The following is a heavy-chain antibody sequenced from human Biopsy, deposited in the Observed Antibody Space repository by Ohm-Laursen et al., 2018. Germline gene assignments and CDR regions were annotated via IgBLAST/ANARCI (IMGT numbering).Heavy chain of an antibody. CDR1: GFTFSNYA. J-gene: IGHJ4*02. V-gene: IGHV3-66*01. CDR2: IYAGATT. Sequence: GSLRLSCAASGFTFSNYAMSWVRQAPGKGLEWVSVIYAGATTYYPDSVKGRFTISRDNSRNTVYLQMDSLRGEDTAVYFCARGSGSGFYFDQWGQGTLVTVSS. D-gene: IGHD2-15*01. CDR3: ARGSGSGFYFDQ.